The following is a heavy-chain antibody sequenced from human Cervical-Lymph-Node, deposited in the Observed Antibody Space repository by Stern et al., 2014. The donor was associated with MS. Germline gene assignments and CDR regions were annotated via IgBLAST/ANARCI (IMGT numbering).Heavy chain of an antibody. CDR3: ARDLGGYSFPYYYGMDV. CDR2: IWYDGNNK. CDR1: GFTFSSHG. V-gene: IGHV3-33*01. Sequence: VQLVESGGGVVQPGRSLRLSCAASGFTFSSHGMHWVRQAPGKGLEWVTVIWYDGNNKYYADSVKGRFTISRDNSKNTLYLQMNILRAEDTAVYYCARDLGGYSFPYYYGMDVWGQGTTVTVSS. J-gene: IGHJ6*02. D-gene: IGHD4-23*01.